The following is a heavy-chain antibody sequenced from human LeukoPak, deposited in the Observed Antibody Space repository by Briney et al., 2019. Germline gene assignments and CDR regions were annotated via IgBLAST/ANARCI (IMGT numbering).Heavy chain of an antibody. V-gene: IGHV3-21*01. CDR3: ATLGGAYAYNYGFDY. J-gene: IGHJ4*02. Sequence: GGSLRLSCVASGFTFSSYTMNWVRQTPRKGLEWVSSISSSSGFIYYVDSVKGRFTISRDNAKNSLYLQMTDLRAEDTAVYYCATLGGAYAYNYGFDYWGQGTLVTVSS. D-gene: IGHD5-24*01. CDR1: GFTFSSYT. CDR2: ISSSSGFI.